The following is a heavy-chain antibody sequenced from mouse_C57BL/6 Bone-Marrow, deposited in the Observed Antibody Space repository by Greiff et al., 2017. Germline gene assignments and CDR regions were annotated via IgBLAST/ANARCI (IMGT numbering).Heavy chain of an antibody. D-gene: IGHD2-1*01. CDR2: IDPEAGEP. Sequence: EVQLQQPGAELVKPGASVTLSCQASGFNIKDYYMHWVKQRTVQGLEWIGMIDPEAGEPKYAPNFKGKATITADTSSNTAYLQLSSLTSEDTAVYYCAWIYDVNYEDAKAYWGQGASVSVSS. V-gene: IGHV14-2*01. CDR1: GFNIKDYY. CDR3: AWIYDVNYEDAKAY. J-gene: IGHJ4*01.